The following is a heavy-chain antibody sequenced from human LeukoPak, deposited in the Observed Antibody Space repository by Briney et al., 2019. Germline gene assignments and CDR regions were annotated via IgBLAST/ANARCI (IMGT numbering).Heavy chain of an antibody. CDR3: ARFSSSPLFEY. CDR2: ITSSSSTI. CDR1: GFTFNTNS. Sequence: GGSLRLSCAASGFTFNTNSMNWVRQAPGRGLEWVSYITSSSSTIYYADSVKGRFTISRDNAKNSLYLQMNSLRAEDTAVYYCARFSSSPLFEYWGQGTLVTVSS. D-gene: IGHD6-6*01. V-gene: IGHV3-48*01. J-gene: IGHJ4*02.